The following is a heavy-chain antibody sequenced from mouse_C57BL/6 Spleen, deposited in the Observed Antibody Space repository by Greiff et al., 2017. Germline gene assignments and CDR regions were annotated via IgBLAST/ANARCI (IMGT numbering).Heavy chain of an antibody. D-gene: IGHD2-2*01. CDR1: GYTFTSYW. V-gene: IGHV1-64*01. Sequence: QVQLQQPGAELVKPGASVKLSCKASGYTFTSYWMHWVKQRPGQGLEWIGMIHPNSGSTNYNEKFKSKATLTVDKSSSTAYMQLSSLTSEDSAVYYCARGEIYYVYDDYWGQGTTLTVSS. J-gene: IGHJ2*01. CDR3: ARGEIYYVYDDY. CDR2: IHPNSGST.